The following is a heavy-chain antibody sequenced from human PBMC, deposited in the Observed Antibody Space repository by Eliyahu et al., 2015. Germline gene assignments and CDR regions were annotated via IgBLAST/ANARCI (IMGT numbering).Heavy chain of an antibody. Sequence: QVQLQQWGAGLLKPSETLSLTCAVYGGSFSGXXXXWXRQPPGXGLEWIGEIXHSGSTNYNPSLKSRVTISVDTSKNQFSLKLSSVTAADTAVYYCARVPPGYSSSRFDYWGQGTLVTVSS. J-gene: IGHJ4*02. D-gene: IGHD6-13*01. CDR1: GGSFSGXX. CDR2: IXHSGST. CDR3: ARVPPGYSSSRFDY. V-gene: IGHV4-34*01.